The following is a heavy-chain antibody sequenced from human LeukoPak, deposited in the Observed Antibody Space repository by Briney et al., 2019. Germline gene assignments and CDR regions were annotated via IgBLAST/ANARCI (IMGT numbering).Heavy chain of an antibody. Sequence: GGSLRLSCAASEFTFSNYAMHWVRQASGKGLEWVGRIRSKANSYATAYAASVKGRFTISRDDSKNTAYLQMNSLKTEDTAVYYCARRSVAYSYDSSGYSPVYYFDYWGQGTLVTVSS. CDR1: EFTFSNYA. CDR3: ARRSVAYSYDSSGYSPVYYFDY. D-gene: IGHD3-22*01. CDR2: IRSKANSYAT. V-gene: IGHV3-73*01. J-gene: IGHJ4*02.